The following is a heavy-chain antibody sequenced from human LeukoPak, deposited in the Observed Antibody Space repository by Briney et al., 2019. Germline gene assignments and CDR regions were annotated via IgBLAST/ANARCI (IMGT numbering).Heavy chain of an antibody. V-gene: IGHV3-74*01. CDR3: ARDPRTYDSSGYPDAVDY. CDR2: INSDGSST. D-gene: IGHD3-22*01. J-gene: IGHJ4*02. CDR1: GFTFSSYW. Sequence: GGSLRLSCAASGFTFSSYWMHWVRQAPGKGLVWVSRINSDGSSTSYADSVKGRFTISRDNAKNTLYLQMNSLRAEDTAVYFCARDPRTYDSSGYPDAVDYWGQGTLVTVSS.